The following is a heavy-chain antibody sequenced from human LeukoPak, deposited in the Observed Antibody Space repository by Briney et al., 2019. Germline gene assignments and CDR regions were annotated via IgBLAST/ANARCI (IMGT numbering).Heavy chain of an antibody. CDR1: GGTFSSYA. D-gene: IGHD6-13*01. Sequence: GASVKVSCKASGGTFSSYAISWVRQAPGQGLEWMGGIITIFGTANYAQKLQGRVTMTTDTSTSTAYMELRSLRSDDTAVYYCARWVPRSSWDQDRKFDPWGQGTLVTVSS. CDR3: ARWVPRSSWDQDRKFDP. CDR2: IITIFGTA. J-gene: IGHJ5*02. V-gene: IGHV1-69*05.